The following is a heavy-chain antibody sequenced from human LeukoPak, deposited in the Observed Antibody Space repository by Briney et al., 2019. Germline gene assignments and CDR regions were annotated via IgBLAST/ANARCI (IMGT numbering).Heavy chain of an antibody. V-gene: IGHV3-23*01. CDR2: ISGNGGST. Sequence: GGSPRLSCAASGFTFSSYAMSWVRQAPGKGLEWVSAISGNGGSTYYADSVKGRFTISRDNSKNTLYLQMNSLRAEDTAVYYCAKDSQGYGSLAGFDPWGQGTLVTVSS. J-gene: IGHJ5*02. CDR3: AKDSQGYGSLAGFDP. D-gene: IGHD6-13*01. CDR1: GFTFSSYA.